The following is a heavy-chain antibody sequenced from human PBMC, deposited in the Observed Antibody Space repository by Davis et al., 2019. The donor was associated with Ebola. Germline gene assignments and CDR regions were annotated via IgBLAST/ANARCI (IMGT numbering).Heavy chain of an antibody. D-gene: IGHD6-6*01. V-gene: IGHV4-59*01. J-gene: IGHJ4*02. CDR3: AGLRLVSFFAY. Sequence: MPSRPCSLTCTVSGGSISSYYWSWIRQPPGKGLEWIGYIYYSGSTNYNPSLKSRVTISVDTSKNQFSLKLSSVTAADTATYYCAGLRLVSFFAYWGQGALVTVS. CDR1: GGSISSYY. CDR2: IYYSGST.